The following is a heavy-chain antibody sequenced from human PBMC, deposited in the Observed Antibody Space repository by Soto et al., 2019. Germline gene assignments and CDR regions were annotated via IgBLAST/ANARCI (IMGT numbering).Heavy chain of an antibody. J-gene: IGHJ5*02. CDR3: ARVPGP. Sequence: QLQLQESGSGLVKPSQTLSLTCAVSDGSISSGGYSWSWIRQPPGKGLEWIGYIYHSGSTYYNPSLKSRVTISIDRSKNQFSLKLSSVTAADTAVYHWARVPGPWGQGTLVTVSS. CDR2: IYHSGST. CDR1: DGSISSGGYS. V-gene: IGHV4-30-2*01.